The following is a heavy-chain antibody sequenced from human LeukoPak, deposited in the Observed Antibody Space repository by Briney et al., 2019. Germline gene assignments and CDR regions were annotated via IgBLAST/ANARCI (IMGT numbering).Heavy chain of an antibody. J-gene: IGHJ4*02. CDR1: GFTFSDYY. CDR3: ARDGFWSGYYPLTIFDY. V-gene: IGHV3-11*01. CDR2: ISSSGSTI. Sequence: GGSLRLSCAASGFTFSDYYMSWIRQAPGKGLEWVSYISSSGSTIYCADSVKGRFTISRDNAKNSLYLQMNSLRAEDTAVYYCARDGFWSGYYPLTIFDYWGQGTLVTVSS. D-gene: IGHD3-3*01.